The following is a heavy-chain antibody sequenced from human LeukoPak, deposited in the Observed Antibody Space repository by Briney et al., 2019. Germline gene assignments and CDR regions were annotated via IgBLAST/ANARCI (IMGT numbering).Heavy chain of an antibody. CDR1: GGSINISSHY. CDR3: VRQKITTSDY. Sequence: SETLSLTCTVSGGSINISSHYWGWIRQPPGKGLEWIGSIYYSGSTYYNPSLKSRVTISVDTSKNQFSLKLNSVTAADKAVYFCVRQKITTSDYWGQGTLVTVPS. V-gene: IGHV4-39*01. D-gene: IGHD3-16*01. J-gene: IGHJ4*02. CDR2: IYYSGST.